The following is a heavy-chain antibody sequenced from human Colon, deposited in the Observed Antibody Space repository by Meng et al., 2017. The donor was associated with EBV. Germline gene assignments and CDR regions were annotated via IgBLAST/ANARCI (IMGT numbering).Heavy chain of an antibody. CDR2: IIHGGSP. CDR3: ARRPTGIDY. CDR1: GGSLSGAY. J-gene: IGHJ4*02. Sequence: QVQPQESGPGLVKPSDPLSLPCAVHGGSLSGAYWNWIRQPPGKGLEWIGEIIHGGSPRYNPSLRSRVTISIDTSKNQLSLMLSSVTAADTAVYYCARRPTGIDYWGQGTLVTVSS. D-gene: IGHD2-8*02. V-gene: IGHV4-34*12.